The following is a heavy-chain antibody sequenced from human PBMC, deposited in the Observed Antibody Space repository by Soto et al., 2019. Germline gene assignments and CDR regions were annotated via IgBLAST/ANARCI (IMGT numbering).Heavy chain of an antibody. CDR1: GGAIISYY. CDR3: ARDWERIAARDY. D-gene: IGHD6-6*01. CDR2: IYTSGST. V-gene: IGHV4-4*07. J-gene: IGHJ4*02. Sequence: SETLSLTWTVSGGAIISYYCIWIGHPSVKGREWIGRIYTSGSTNYNPSLKGRVTMSVDTSKNQFSLKLSSVTAADTAVYYCARDWERIAARDYWGQGTLVTVSS.